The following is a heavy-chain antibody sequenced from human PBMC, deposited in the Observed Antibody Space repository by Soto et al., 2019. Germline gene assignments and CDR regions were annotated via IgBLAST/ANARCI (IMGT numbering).Heavy chain of an antibody. CDR2: IYHSGST. CDR1: GGSISSGGYS. J-gene: IGHJ4*02. CDR3: ARVPAY. V-gene: IGHV4-30-2*01. Sequence: PSETLSLTCAVSGGSISSGGYSWRWIRQPPGKGLEWIGYIYHSGSTYYNPSLKSRVTISVDRSKNQFSLKLSSVTAADTAVYYCARVPAYWGQGTLVTVSS.